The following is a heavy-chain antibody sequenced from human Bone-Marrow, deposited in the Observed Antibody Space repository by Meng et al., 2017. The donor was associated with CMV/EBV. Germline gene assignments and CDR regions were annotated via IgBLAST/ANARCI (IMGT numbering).Heavy chain of an antibody. D-gene: IGHD2-2*01. CDR1: GYTFTTFD. J-gene: IGHJ6*02. Sequence: ASVKVSCKTSGYTFTTFDINWVRQAPGQGLEWMALISAYSGDTKYAQKFQGRVTLTPDTSTRTAYMEIRSLRSDDTAVYYCARLARLSSRGYCSSTSCHYYYYGMDVWGQGTTVTVSS. V-gene: IGHV1-18*01. CDR3: ARLARLSSRGYCSSTSCHYYYYGMDV. CDR2: ISAYSGDT.